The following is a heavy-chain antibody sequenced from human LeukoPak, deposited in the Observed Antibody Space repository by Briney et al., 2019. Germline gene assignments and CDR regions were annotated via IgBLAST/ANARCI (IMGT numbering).Heavy chain of an antibody. D-gene: IGHD5-18*01. Sequence: GASVKVSCKASGYTFTGYCMHWVRQAPGQGLEWMGWINPNSGGTNYAQKFQGRVTMTRDTSISTAYMELSRLRSDDTAVYYCARDSRGYSYGYYYYYMDVWGKGTTVTVSS. CDR1: GYTFTGYC. CDR2: INPNSGGT. V-gene: IGHV1-2*02. J-gene: IGHJ6*03. CDR3: ARDSRGYSYGYYYYYMDV.